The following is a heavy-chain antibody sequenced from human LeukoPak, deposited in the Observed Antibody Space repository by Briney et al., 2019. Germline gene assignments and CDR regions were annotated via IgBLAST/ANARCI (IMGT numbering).Heavy chain of an antibody. CDR2: IKQNGSEK. CDR1: GFTLSSYW. V-gene: IGHV3-7*01. D-gene: IGHD3-22*01. J-gene: IGHJ4*02. CDR3: ARLLGASSGYYLDY. Sequence: GGSLRVSCVASGFTLSSYWMSWVCQAPGKGLGCVANIKQNGSEKYYVDSVKGRFTISRDNAKNSLYPQMNSLRAEDTAVYYCARLLGASSGYYLDYWGQGTLVTVSS.